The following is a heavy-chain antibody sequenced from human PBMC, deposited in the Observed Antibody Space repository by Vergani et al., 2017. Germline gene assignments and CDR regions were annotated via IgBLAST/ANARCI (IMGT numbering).Heavy chain of an antibody. D-gene: IGHD6-19*01. Sequence: EVQLVESGGGLVKPGGSLRLSCAASGFTFSSYSMNWVRQAPGKGLEWVSSISSSSSYIYYADSVKGRFTISRDNAKNSLYLQMNSLRAEDTAVYYCAGELAVAARGRFDPWGQGTLVTVSS. CDR1: GFTFSSYS. CDR2: ISSSSSYI. V-gene: IGHV3-21*01. J-gene: IGHJ5*02. CDR3: AGELAVAARGRFDP.